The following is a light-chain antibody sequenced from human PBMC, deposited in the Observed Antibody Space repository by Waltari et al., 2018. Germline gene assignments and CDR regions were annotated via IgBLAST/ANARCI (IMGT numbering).Light chain of an antibody. CDR3: QQYGSSVMYT. Sequence: EIVLTQSPGTLSLSPGEGATLSCRASESVSKFLAWYQQKPGQAPRLLIYHASNRASGIPDRFSGSGFGTDFSLTISRLEPEDFAVYYCQQYGSSVMYTFGQGTKLEIK. J-gene: IGKJ2*01. CDR2: HAS. CDR1: ESVSKF. V-gene: IGKV3-20*01.